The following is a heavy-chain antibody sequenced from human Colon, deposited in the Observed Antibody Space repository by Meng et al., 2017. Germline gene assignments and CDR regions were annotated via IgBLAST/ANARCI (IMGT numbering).Heavy chain of an antibody. J-gene: IGHJ4*02. V-gene: IGHV4-61*01. CDR3: ANGSDRAKSGY. CDR2: IHFSGST. CDR1: GASVISGTSY. D-gene: IGHD3-10*01. Sequence: SETLSLTCAVSGASVISGTSYWTWIRQPPGKGLEWLGHIHFSGSTTYSPSLQSRATMSLDTSKNQFFLKLTSVTAADTAVYYCANGSDRAKSGYWGQGSVVTVSS.